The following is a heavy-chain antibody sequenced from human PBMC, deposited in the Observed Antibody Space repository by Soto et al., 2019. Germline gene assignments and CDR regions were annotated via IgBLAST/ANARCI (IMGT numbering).Heavy chain of an antibody. V-gene: IGHV3-30-3*01. CDR1: GFTFSSYA. J-gene: IGHJ6*02. Sequence: QVQLVESGGGVVQPGRSLRLSCAASGFTFSSYAMHWVRQAPGKGLEWVAFISYDGSSKDYADYVKGRFTISTDNSKNTLYLQMNSLRYEDTSVYYCARAPGYCSGGGCYGDYYYGMDVWGQGTTVTVSS. CDR2: ISYDGSSK. D-gene: IGHD2-15*01. CDR3: ARAPGYCSGGGCYGDYYYGMDV.